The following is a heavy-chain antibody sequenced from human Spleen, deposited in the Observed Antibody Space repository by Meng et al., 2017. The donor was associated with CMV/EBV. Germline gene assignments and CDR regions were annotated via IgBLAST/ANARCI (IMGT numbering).Heavy chain of an antibody. CDR3: ARDRGWNYSYGDY. J-gene: IGHJ4*02. D-gene: IGHD1-7*01. CDR2: ISAYNGTT. Sequence: CMASAYTCTSYGISGLRQAPGRGLEGMVWISAYNGTTTYAQRFQGSVTITTATTTSTAYMVLRSMRSDDTAVYYCARDRGWNYSYGDYWGQGTLVTVSS. V-gene: IGHV1-18*01. CDR1: AYTCTSYG.